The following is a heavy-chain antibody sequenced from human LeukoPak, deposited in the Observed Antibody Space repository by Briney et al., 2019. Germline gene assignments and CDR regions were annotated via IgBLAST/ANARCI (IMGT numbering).Heavy chain of an antibody. D-gene: IGHD3-9*01. CDR1: GGSISSYY. CDR2: IYYSGST. CDR3: ARDRDDILTGYYTRDSYYYMDV. J-gene: IGHJ6*03. Sequence: SETLSLTCTVSGGSISSYYWSWIRQPPGKGLEWIGYIYYSGSTNYNPSLKSRVTISVDKSKNQFSLKLSSVTAADTAVYYCARDRDDILTGYYTRDSYYYMDVWGKGTTVTVSS. V-gene: IGHV4-59*12.